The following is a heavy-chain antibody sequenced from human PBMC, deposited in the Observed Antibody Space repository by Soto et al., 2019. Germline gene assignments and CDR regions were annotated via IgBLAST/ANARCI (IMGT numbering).Heavy chain of an antibody. V-gene: IGHV3-72*01. CDR2: TRNKANSYTT. D-gene: IGHD6-13*01. CDR1: GFTFGDHA. Sequence: PGGSLRLSCTASGFTFGDHAMSWFRQAPGKGLEWVGRTRNKANSYTTEYAASVKGRFTISRDDSKNSLFLQMNSLKTEDTAVYYCARVFGSSWYQAFFDYWGQGTLVTVSS. J-gene: IGHJ4*02. CDR3: ARVFGSSWYQAFFDY.